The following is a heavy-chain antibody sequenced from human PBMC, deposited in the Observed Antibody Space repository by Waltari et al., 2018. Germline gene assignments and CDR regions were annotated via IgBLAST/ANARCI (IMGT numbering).Heavy chain of an antibody. V-gene: IGHV1-3*01. Sequence: QVQLVQSGAEVKKPGASVKVSCKASGYTFTSYAMHWVRQAPGQRLEWMGWINAGNGNTKYSQKFQGRVTITRDTAASTAYMELSSLRSEDTAVYYCARGPSSIAARGKNWFDPWGQGTLVTVSS. CDR3: ARGPSSIAARGKNWFDP. CDR1: GYTFTSYA. D-gene: IGHD6-6*01. CDR2: INAGNGNT. J-gene: IGHJ5*02.